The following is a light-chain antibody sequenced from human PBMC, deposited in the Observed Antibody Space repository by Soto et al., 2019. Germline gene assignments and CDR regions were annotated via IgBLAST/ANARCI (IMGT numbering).Light chain of an antibody. CDR3: SSYTASSTLL. CDR1: SSDIGVYNY. V-gene: IGLV2-14*01. Sequence: QSALTQPASVSGSPGQSITISCTGTSSDIGVYNYVSWYQQHPGKVPKLIIYEVTNRPSGVSNRFSGSKSGNTASLTISGLQSDDEADYYCSSYTASSTLLFGGGTKVTVL. CDR2: EVT. J-gene: IGLJ2*01.